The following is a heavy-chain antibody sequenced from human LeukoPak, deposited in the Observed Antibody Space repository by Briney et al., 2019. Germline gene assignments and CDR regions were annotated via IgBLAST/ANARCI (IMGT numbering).Heavy chain of an antibody. Sequence: QTGGSLRLSCKASGFSFSNYYMNWVRQAPGKGLEWLSHINGRGGIINYADPVKGRFTISRDNARNSLGLHMSSLGAEDTAVYYCAKARGLRIVGAHFDYWGQGTLVTVSS. CDR3: AKARGLRIVGAHFDY. CDR2: INGRGGII. J-gene: IGHJ4*02. CDR1: GFSFSNYY. V-gene: IGHV3-48*04. D-gene: IGHD1-26*01.